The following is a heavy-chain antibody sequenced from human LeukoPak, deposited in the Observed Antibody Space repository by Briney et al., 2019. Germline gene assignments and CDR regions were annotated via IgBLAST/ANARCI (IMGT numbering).Heavy chain of an antibody. CDR1: GFTFGDYG. D-gene: IGHD1-7*01. Sequence: PGRSLRLSCTASGFTFGDYGVIWFRQAPGKGLEWVGFIRSNTYSGTIEYAASVKGRFTISRDDSKSIAYLQMNSLTTEDTAVYYCTRDRISGTPWGQGTLVTVSS. V-gene: IGHV3-49*03. CDR3: TRDRISGTP. CDR2: IRSNTYSGTI. J-gene: IGHJ4*02.